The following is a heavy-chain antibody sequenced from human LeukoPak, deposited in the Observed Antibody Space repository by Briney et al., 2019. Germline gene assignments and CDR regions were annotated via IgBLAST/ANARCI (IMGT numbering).Heavy chain of an antibody. V-gene: IGHV3-48*04. CDR2: ISSTGGTI. CDR1: GFTFSSYS. CDR3: ARDYPDGGGGRYFDWLPAL. D-gene: IGHD3-9*01. J-gene: IGHJ4*02. Sequence: PGGSLRLTCAASGFTFSSYSMNGVRQAPGKGREGVSYISSTGGTIYYAGSMKGRSTISIDSAKNSLYLQMNSLTVEDTAGYYFARDYPDGGGGRYFDWLPALWGQGTLVRVPS.